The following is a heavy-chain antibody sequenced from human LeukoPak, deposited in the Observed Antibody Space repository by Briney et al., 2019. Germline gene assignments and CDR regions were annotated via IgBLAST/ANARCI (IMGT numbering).Heavy chain of an antibody. D-gene: IGHD3-10*01. V-gene: IGHV4-39*07. CDR3: ARDRVEGHTIVWAYYFDY. CDR1: GGSISSSSYY. CDR2: IYYSGST. Sequence: KPSETLSLTCTVSGGSISSSSYYWGWIRQPPGKGLEWIGSIYYSGSTYYNPSLKSRVTISVDTSKNQFSLKLSSVTAADTAVYYCARDRVEGHTIVWAYYFDYWGQGTLVTVSS. J-gene: IGHJ4*02.